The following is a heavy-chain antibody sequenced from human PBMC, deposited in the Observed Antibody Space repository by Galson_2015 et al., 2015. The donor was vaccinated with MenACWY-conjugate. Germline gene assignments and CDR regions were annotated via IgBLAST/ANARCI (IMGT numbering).Heavy chain of an antibody. CDR1: GYSFSNYW. CDR2: IYPGDSNT. Sequence: QSGAEVKKPGESLKIACKTSGYSFSNYWIGWVRQMPGKGLEWMGVIYPGDSNTRCSPSFQGHVTISADESISTAYLQWSSLKASDTAMYYCARESLGGDYPFDYWGQGTLVTVSS. J-gene: IGHJ4*02. CDR3: ARESLGGDYPFDY. D-gene: IGHD2-21*02. V-gene: IGHV5-51*01.